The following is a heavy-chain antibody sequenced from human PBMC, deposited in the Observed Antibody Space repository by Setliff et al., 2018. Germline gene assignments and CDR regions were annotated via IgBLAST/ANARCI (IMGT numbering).Heavy chain of an antibody. CDR1: GYTFTSYG. J-gene: IGHJ3*02. Sequence: VKVSCKASGYTFTSYGISWVRQAPGQGLEWMGWISAYNGNTNYAQKFQGRVTITADESTSTAYMELSSLRSEDTAVYYCARPDTAMVTWAFDIWGQGTMVTVSS. CDR3: ARPDTAMVTWAFDI. D-gene: IGHD5-18*01. CDR2: ISAYNGNT. V-gene: IGHV1-18*01.